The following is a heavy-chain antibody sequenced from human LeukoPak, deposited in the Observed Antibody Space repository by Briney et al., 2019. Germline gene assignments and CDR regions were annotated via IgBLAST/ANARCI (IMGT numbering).Heavy chain of an antibody. CDR3: ARATYRGAWELRRAFDI. Sequence: ASVKVSCKASGYTFTSYGISWVRQAPGQGLEWMGWISAYNGNTNYAQKLQGRVTMTTDTSTSTAYMELRSLRSDDTAVYYCARATYRGAWELRRAFDIWGQGTMVTVSS. CDR2: ISAYNGNT. D-gene: IGHD1-26*01. CDR1: GYTFTSYG. J-gene: IGHJ3*02. V-gene: IGHV1-18*01.